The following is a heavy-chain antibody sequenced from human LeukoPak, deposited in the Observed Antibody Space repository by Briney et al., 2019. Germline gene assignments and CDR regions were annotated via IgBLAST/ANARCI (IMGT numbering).Heavy chain of an antibody. Sequence: GGSLRLSCAVSGFTFRSYSMNWVRQAPGRGLEWVSYIDSSGSNIHYADSVKGRFTISRDNAKNSLYLQMNSLRAEDTAVYYCARTKEMASISYFDSWGQGTLVTVSS. CDR2: IDSSGSNI. CDR3: ARTKEMASISYFDS. D-gene: IGHD5-24*01. J-gene: IGHJ4*02. CDR1: GFTFRSYS. V-gene: IGHV3-48*04.